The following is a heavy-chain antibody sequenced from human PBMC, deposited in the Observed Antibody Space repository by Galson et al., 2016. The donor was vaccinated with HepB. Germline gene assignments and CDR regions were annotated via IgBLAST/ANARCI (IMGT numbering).Heavy chain of an antibody. V-gene: IGHV1-24*01. CDR1: AYMLTELS. J-gene: IGHJ4*02. D-gene: IGHD4-23*01. CDR2: FDPEDGEN. Sequence: SVKVSCKVVAYMLTELSIHWVRQAAGRGLEWMGSFDPEDGENVAAQKFQDRVTLTEDTSTDTAYMELNSLQSQDTAVYFCAREGAVAAAEYGGNSGAYGYWGQGTLVIVSS. CDR3: AREGAVAAAEYGGNSGAYGY.